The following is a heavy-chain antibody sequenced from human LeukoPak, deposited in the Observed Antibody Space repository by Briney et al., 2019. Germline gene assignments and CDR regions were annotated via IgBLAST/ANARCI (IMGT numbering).Heavy chain of an antibody. CDR2: ISSSSSYI. CDR3: SRTTDLEMATMGLCY. D-gene: IGHD5-24*01. V-gene: IGHV3-21*01. Sequence: GGSLRLSCAASGFTFSSYSMNWVRQAPGKGLEWVSSISSSSSYIYYADSVKGRFTISRDNAKNSLYLQMNSLRAEDTAVYYCSRTTDLEMATMGLCYWGQGTLVTVSS. J-gene: IGHJ4*02. CDR1: GFTFSSYS.